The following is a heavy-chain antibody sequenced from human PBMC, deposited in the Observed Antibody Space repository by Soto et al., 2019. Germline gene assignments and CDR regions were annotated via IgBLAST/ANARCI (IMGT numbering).Heavy chain of an antibody. CDR1: GGTFSSYA. Sequence: QVQLVQSGAEVKKPGSSVKVSCKASGGTFSSYAISWVRQAPGQGLEWMGGIIPIFGTANYAQKFQGRVTITADESTSTDYMELSSLRSEDTAVYYCARGPYSSSWSGYYYGMDVWGQGTTVTVSS. CDR3: ARGPYSSSWSGYYYGMDV. CDR2: IIPIFGTA. J-gene: IGHJ6*02. D-gene: IGHD6-13*01. V-gene: IGHV1-69*12.